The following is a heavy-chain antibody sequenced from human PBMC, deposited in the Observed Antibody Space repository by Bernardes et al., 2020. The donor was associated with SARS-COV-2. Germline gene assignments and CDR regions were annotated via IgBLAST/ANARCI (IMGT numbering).Heavy chain of an antibody. Sequence: GGSLRLSCAASGFTFSSYSMNWVRQAPGKGLEWVSSISSSSSYIYYADSVKGRFTISRDNAKNSLCLQMNSLRAEDTAVYYCARAREVVVITANVDYWGQGTLVTVSS. J-gene: IGHJ4*02. V-gene: IGHV3-21*01. D-gene: IGHD3-22*01. CDR1: GFTFSSYS. CDR3: ARAREVVVITANVDY. CDR2: ISSSSSYI.